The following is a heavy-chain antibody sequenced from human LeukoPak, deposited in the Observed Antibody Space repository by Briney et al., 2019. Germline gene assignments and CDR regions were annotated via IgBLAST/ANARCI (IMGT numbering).Heavy chain of an antibody. CDR2: INHSGST. Sequence: PSETLSLTCAVYGGSFSGYYWSWIRQPPGKGLEWIGEINHSGSTNYNPSLKSRVTMSVDTSKNQFSLNLSSVTAADTAVYYCARDAGKGFGELFFDYWGQGTPVTVSS. J-gene: IGHJ4*02. CDR3: ARDAGKGFGELFFDY. V-gene: IGHV4-34*01. D-gene: IGHD3-10*01. CDR1: GGSFSGYY.